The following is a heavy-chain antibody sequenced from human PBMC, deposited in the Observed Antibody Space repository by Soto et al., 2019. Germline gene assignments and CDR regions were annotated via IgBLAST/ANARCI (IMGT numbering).Heavy chain of an antibody. CDR3: ARARLRAVYAFDI. CDR1: GGSVSSGAYY. V-gene: IGHV4-31*03. CDR2: IYYSGST. Sequence: PSETLSLTCTVSGGSVSSGAYYWTWIRQRPGKGLEWIGYIYYSGSTCYSPSLKSRLSISLDTSKNQFSLRLSSVTAADTAMYYCARARLRAVYAFDIWGQGTMVTVS. J-gene: IGHJ3*02. D-gene: IGHD5-12*01.